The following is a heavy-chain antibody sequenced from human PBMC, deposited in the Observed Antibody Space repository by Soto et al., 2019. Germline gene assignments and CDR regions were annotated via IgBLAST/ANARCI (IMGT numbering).Heavy chain of an antibody. J-gene: IGHJ4*02. V-gene: IGHV4-34*01. D-gene: IGHD3-3*01. CDR2: INHSGST. Sequence: PSETLSLTCAVYGGSFSGYYWSWIRQPPGKGLEWIGEINHSGSTNYNPSLKSRVTISVDTSKNQFSLKLSSVTAADTAVYYCARVRITIFGVVIIPYYFDYWGQGTLVTVSS. CDR1: GGSFSGYY. CDR3: ARVRITIFGVVIIPYYFDY.